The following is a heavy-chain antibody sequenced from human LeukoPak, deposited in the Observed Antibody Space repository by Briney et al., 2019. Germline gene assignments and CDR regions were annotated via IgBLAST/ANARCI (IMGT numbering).Heavy chain of an antibody. D-gene: IGHD3-10*01. CDR3: ARVIRYYYGSGSYAFDI. J-gene: IGHJ3*02. CDR2: INHSGST. CDR1: GGSFSGYY. V-gene: IGHV4-34*01. Sequence: NPSETLSFTCAVYGGSFSGYYWSWIRQPPGKGLEWIGEINHSGSTNYNPSLKSRVTISVDTSKNQFSLKLSSVTAADTAVYYCARVIRYYYGSGSYAFDIWGQGTMVTVSS.